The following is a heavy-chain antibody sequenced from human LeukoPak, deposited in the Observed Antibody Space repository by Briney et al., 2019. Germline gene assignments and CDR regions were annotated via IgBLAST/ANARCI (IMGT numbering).Heavy chain of an antibody. CDR2: INHSGST. J-gene: IGHJ4*02. D-gene: IGHD2-15*01. V-gene: IGHV4-34*01. CDR1: GGSFSGYY. CDR3: ARGFGSANQY. Sequence: ASETLSLTCAVYGGSFSGYYWSWIRQPPGKGLEWIGEINHSGSTNYNPSLKSRVTISVDTSKNQFSLKLSSVTAADTAVYYCARGFGSANQYWGQGTLVTVSS.